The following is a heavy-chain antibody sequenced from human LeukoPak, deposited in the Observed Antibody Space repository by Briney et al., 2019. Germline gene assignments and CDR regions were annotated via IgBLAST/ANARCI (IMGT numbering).Heavy chain of an antibody. CDR2: IDPGYTAT. Sequence: ASVKVSCKTSGYAFTSYHIHWVRQAPGQGLEWMGIIDPGYTATTYAQKFQGRLTMTTDTSTSAVYMELKILRSEDTAVYYCTRDGGNWGDSDYWGQGTLVTVSS. V-gene: IGHV1-46*01. D-gene: IGHD7-27*01. J-gene: IGHJ4*02. CDR1: GYAFTSYH. CDR3: TRDGGNWGDSDY.